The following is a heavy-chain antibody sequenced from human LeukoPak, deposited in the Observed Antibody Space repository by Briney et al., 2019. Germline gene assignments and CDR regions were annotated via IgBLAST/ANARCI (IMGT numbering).Heavy chain of an antibody. CDR1: GYTFTGYY. J-gene: IGHJ4*02. CDR2: INPNSGGT. D-gene: IGHD6-13*01. Sequence: ASVKVSCKASGYTFTGYYMHWVRQAPGQGLEWMGWINPNSGGTNYAQKFQGWVTMTRDTSISTAYMELSRLRSDDTAVYYCARNPYSSSWSHFDYWGQGTLVTVSS. V-gene: IGHV1-2*04. CDR3: ARNPYSSSWSHFDY.